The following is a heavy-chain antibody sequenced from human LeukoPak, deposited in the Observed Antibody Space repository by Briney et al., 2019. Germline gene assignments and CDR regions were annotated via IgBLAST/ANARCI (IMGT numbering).Heavy chain of an antibody. V-gene: IGHV3-23*01. J-gene: IGHJ4*02. D-gene: IGHD2-15*01. Sequence: PGGSLRLSCAASGITFSSYAMSWVRQAPGKGLEWVSAISGSGGNTYYADSVKGRFTISRDNSKNTLYLQMNSLRAEDTAVYYCAKDSFSGRYCSGGSCPFTDYWGQGTLVTVSS. CDR2: ISGSGGNT. CDR3: AKDSFSGRYCSGGSCPFTDY. CDR1: GITFSSYA.